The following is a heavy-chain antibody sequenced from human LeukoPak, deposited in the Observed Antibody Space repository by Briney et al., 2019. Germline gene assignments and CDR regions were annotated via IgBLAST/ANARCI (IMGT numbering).Heavy chain of an antibody. CDR1: GFTFSSYG. V-gene: IGHV3-30*03. CDR2: ISYDGSNK. D-gene: IGHD1-26*01. J-gene: IGHJ4*02. CDR3: ARQRRSGSSDYFDY. Sequence: GRSLRLSCAASGFTFSSYGMHWVRQAPGKGLEWVAVISYDGSNKYYADSVKGRFTISRDNSKNTLYLQMNSLRAEDTAVYYCARQRRSGSSDYFDYWGQGTLVTVSS.